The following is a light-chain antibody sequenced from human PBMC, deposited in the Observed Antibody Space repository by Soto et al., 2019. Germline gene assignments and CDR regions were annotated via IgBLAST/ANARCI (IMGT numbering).Light chain of an antibody. CDR1: QSVSSN. J-gene: IGKJ2*01. CDR2: GAS. Sequence: EIVMTQSPATLSVSPGERATLSCRASQSVSSNLAWYQQKPGQAPRLLIYGASTRATGIPARSSGSGSGTDFSPTISSLQSEDFAVYYCQQYNDWPPKQYTFGQGTKLEIK. V-gene: IGKV3-15*01. CDR3: QQYNDWPPKQYT.